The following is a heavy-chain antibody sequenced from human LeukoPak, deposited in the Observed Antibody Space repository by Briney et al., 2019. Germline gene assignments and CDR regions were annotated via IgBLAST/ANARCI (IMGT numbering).Heavy chain of an antibody. CDR3: ARDIIPRGYGYGPYYYYYYGMDV. J-gene: IGHJ6*02. CDR1: GGTFSSYA. Sequence: GASVKVSCKASGGTFSSYAISWVRQAPGQGLEWMGGIIPIFGTANYAQKFQGRVTITADESTSTAYMELSSLRSEDTAVYYCARDIIPRGYGYGPYYYYYYGMDVWGQGTTVTVSS. CDR2: IIPIFGTA. V-gene: IGHV1-69*13. D-gene: IGHD5-18*01.